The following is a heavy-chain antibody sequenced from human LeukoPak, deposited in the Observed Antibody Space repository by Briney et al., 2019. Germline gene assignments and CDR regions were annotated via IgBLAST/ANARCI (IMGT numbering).Heavy chain of an antibody. D-gene: IGHD3-10*01. CDR1: GFNFRDHW. V-gene: IGHV3-7*01. CDR2: IKPDGSEK. Sequence: GGSLRLSCAGSGFNFRDHWMSWLRQAPGKGPEWVAHIKPDGSEKYYVDSVKGRFIISRDDARNSLSLQMNSLRAEDTAVYYCAGSFGDVKNFWGQGTLVPVSS. J-gene: IGHJ4*01. CDR3: AGSFGDVKNF.